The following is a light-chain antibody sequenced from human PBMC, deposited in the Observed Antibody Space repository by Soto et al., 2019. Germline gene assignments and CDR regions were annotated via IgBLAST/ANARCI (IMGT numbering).Light chain of an antibody. Sequence: QSVLTQPPSASGTPGQRVTISCSGSTSNIGSKTVSWYQQLPGSAPKVLIYNNNERPSGVPDRFSGSKSGTSASLAISGLQSEDEAAYYRATWDDSLPAVFGGGTKLTVL. V-gene: IGLV1-44*01. CDR1: TSNIGSKT. J-gene: IGLJ2*01. CDR2: NNN. CDR3: ATWDDSLPAV.